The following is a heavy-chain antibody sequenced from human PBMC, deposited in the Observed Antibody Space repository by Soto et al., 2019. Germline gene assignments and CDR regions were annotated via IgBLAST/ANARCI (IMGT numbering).Heavy chain of an antibody. CDR1: GFNISDHY. V-gene: IGHV3-72*01. CDR2: SRNKAKTYTT. CDR3: VRLYGSDNNCYDFDY. D-gene: IGHD2-15*01. J-gene: IGHJ4*02. Sequence: SLRLCCAASGFNISDHYIDWIRKAPGKGLEWIGRSRNKAKTYTTEYAASVKGRFTISRDDSKKSLYLQMNSLKTEDTAVFYCVRLYGSDNNCYDFDYWGKGTLVTVSS.